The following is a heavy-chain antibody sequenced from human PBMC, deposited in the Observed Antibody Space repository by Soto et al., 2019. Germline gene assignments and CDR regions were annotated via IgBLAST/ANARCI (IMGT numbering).Heavy chain of an antibody. CDR3: ARLGYCSSTCCYLGFDP. J-gene: IGHJ5*02. CDR1: GGSISSSNW. Sequence: QVQLQESGPGLVKPSGTLSLTCAVSGGSISSSNWWSWVRQPPGKGLEWIGEIYHSGSTNYNPSLKSRVTISVDKSKNQFSLKLSSATAADTAVYYCARLGYCSSTCCYLGFDPWGQGTLVTVSS. D-gene: IGHD2-2*01. CDR2: IYHSGST. V-gene: IGHV4-4*02.